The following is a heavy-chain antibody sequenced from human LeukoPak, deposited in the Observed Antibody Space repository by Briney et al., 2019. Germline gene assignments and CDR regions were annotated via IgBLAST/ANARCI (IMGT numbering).Heavy chain of an antibody. CDR3: ARGRSSMVRGYYYYYMDV. D-gene: IGHD3-10*01. CDR2: IYYSGST. V-gene: IGHV4-39*07. Sequence: PSETLSLTCTVSGGSISSNTYYWGWIRQPPGKGLEWIGSIYYSGSTYYNPSLKSRVTISVDTSKNQFSLKLSSVTAADTAVYYCARGRSSMVRGYYYYYMDVWGKGTTVTISS. J-gene: IGHJ6*03. CDR1: GGSISSNTYY.